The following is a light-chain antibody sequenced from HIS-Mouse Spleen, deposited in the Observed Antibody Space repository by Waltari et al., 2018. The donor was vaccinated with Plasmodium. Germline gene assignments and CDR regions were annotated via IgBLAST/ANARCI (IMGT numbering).Light chain of an antibody. CDR3: AAWDDSLSGRV. CDR2: RNN. J-gene: IGLJ3*02. Sequence: QSVLTQPPSASGTPGPRVTISCSGSSSNIGSNYVSWYQQLPGTAPKLRIYRNNQRPSGVPDRFSGSKSGTSASLAISGLRSEDEADYYCAAWDDSLSGRVFGGGTKLTVL. CDR1: SSNIGSNY. V-gene: IGLV1-47*01.